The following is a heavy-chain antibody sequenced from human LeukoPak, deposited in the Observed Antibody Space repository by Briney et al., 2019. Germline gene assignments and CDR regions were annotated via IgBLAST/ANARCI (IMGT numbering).Heavy chain of an antibody. J-gene: IGHJ3*02. CDR1: GFTLSSYT. Sequence: GGSLRLSCAASGFTLSSYTMHWVRQAPGKGLEWVAFIRYDGSNKYYADSVKGRFSISRDNSKNTVYLQMNSLRAEDTAVYYCAGELREHGVFDIWGQGTMVTVSS. CDR2: IRYDGSNK. D-gene: IGHD1-26*01. CDR3: AGELREHGVFDI. V-gene: IGHV3-30*14.